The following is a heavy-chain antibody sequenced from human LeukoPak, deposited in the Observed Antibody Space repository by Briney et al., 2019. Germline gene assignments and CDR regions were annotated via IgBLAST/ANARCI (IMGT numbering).Heavy chain of an antibody. CDR3: ARETDGEGGRGYSYGYYYYYYMDV. V-gene: IGHV1-8*03. CDR2: MNPNSGNT. D-gene: IGHD5-18*01. J-gene: IGHJ6*03. CDR1: GYTFTSYD. Sequence: ASVKVSCKASGYTFTSYDINWVRQATGQGLEWMGWMNPNSGNTGYAQKFQGRVTITRNTSISTAYMELSSLRSKDTAVYYCARETDGEGGRGYSYGYYYYYYMDVWGKGTTVTISS.